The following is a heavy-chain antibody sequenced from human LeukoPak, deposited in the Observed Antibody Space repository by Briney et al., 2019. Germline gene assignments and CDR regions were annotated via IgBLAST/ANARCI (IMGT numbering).Heavy chain of an antibody. CDR3: AKPLGGSYLFDR. CDR1: GFIVSHNY. D-gene: IGHD1-26*01. CDR2: IYIDGTT. J-gene: IGHJ4*02. V-gene: IGHV3-53*01. Sequence: GGSLRLSCAASGFIVSHNYMTWVRQAPGKGLEWISVIYIDGTTYYADSVKGRFTISRDQANNTLYLQMNTLRDEDTAVYYCAKPLGGSYLFDRWGQGTLVTVSS.